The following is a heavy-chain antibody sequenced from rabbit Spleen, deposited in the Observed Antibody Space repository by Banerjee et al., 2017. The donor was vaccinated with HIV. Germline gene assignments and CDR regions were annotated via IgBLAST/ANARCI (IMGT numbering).Heavy chain of an antibody. CDR3: ARDLVGVIGWKFCL. V-gene: IGHV1S45*01. CDR2: INVATGKA. CDR1: GFSFGDRYV. J-gene: IGHJ4*01. D-gene: IGHD1-1*01. Sequence: QEQLVESGGGLVQPEGSLTLTCTASGFSFGDRYVMCWVRQAPGKGLEWIACINVATGKAVYASGAKGGYNISRTSSTTVSLRKRRVTEADTGTYFCARDLVGVIGWKFCLWGAGTPGTVS.